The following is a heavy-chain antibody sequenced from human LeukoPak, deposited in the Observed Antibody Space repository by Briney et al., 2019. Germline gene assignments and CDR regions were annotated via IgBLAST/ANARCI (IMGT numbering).Heavy chain of an antibody. Sequence: SETLSLTCTVSGGSISSSSYYWGWIRQPPGKGLEWIGSIYYSGSTYYNPSLKSRVTISVDTSKNQFSLKLSSVTAADTAVYYCARSCYGFGSWFDPWGQGTLVTVSS. V-gene: IGHV4-39*07. CDR3: ARSCYGFGSWFDP. D-gene: IGHD2-2*01. J-gene: IGHJ5*02. CDR1: GGSISSSSYY. CDR2: IYYSGST.